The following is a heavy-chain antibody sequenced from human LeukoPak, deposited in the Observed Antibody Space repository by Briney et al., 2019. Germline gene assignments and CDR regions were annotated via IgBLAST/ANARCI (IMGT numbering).Heavy chain of an antibody. CDR1: GYTFSDSS. CDR3: ARVTTVTRSPWSWGPKKIGQEVNWFDL. J-gene: IGHJ5*02. Sequence: ASLRVSCKASGYTFSDSSITWVRQAPGQGLESMGWISPYNADTNYAQNFQGRVTMTTDRSTRTAYMELRNLRSDDTAVYYCARVTTVTRSPWSWGPKKIGQEVNWFDLWGQGTLITVS. V-gene: IGHV1-18*01. D-gene: IGHD4-17*01. CDR2: ISPYNADT.